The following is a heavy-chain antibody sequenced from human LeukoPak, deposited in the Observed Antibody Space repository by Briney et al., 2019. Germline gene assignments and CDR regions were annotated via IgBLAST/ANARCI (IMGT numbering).Heavy chain of an antibody. D-gene: IGHD3-10*01. CDR3: ARRRMGFVPNWSDP. J-gene: IGHJ5*02. CDR2: INHSGST. CDR1: GGSFSGYY. V-gene: IGHV4-34*01. Sequence: PSETLSLTCAVYGGSFSGYYWSWIRQPPGKGLEWIGEINHSGSTNYNPSLKSRVTISVDTSKNQFSLKLSSVTAADTAVYYCARRRMGFVPNWSDPWGQGTLVTVSS.